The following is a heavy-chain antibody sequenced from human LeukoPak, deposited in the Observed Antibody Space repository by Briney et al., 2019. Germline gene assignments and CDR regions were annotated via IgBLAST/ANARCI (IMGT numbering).Heavy chain of an antibody. Sequence: GGSLRLSCTAPGFTFGDYFMSWVRQAPGKGLEWVSFIRSKAYGGTTEYAASVKGRFTISRDDSKSIACLQMSSLKTEDTAVYYCTRGYRSGTINPFFDYWGQGILVAVSS. J-gene: IGHJ4*02. CDR3: TRGYRSGTINPFFDY. V-gene: IGHV3-49*04. CDR1: GFTFGDYF. D-gene: IGHD1-7*01. CDR2: IRSKAYGGTT.